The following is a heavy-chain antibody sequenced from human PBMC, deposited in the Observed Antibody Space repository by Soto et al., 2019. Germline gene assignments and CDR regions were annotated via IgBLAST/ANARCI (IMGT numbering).Heavy chain of an antibody. D-gene: IGHD6-19*01. Sequence: SETLSLTCTVSSSPINSRYYWGWIRQTPGKGLEWVASIYHSGSTHYNPSLKSRATISVDTSNNQFSLRLSSVTAADPAIYYCARKTSGRHFDYWGQGTKVTVYS. CDR3: ARKTSGRHFDY. CDR2: IYHSGST. J-gene: IGHJ4*02. CDR1: SSPINSRYY. V-gene: IGHV4-38-2*02.